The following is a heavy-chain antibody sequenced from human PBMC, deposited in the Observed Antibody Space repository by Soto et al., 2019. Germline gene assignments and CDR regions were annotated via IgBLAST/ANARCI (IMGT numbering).Heavy chain of an antibody. D-gene: IGHD3-10*01. CDR3: AREPYYYGSGSSPFDY. CDR1: GFTFSSYS. CDR2: ISSSSSYI. V-gene: IGHV3-21*01. Sequence: GGSLRLSCAASGFTFSSYSMNWVRQAPGKGLEWVSSISSSSSYIYYADSVKGRSTISRDNAKNSLYLQMNSLRAEDTAVYYCAREPYYYGSGSSPFDYWGQGTLVTVSS. J-gene: IGHJ4*02.